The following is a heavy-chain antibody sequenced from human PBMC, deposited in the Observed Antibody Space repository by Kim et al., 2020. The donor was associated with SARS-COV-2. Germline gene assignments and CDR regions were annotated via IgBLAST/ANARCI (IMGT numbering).Heavy chain of an antibody. D-gene: IGHD5-18*01. CDR3: ARDGGKYRYGQCDY. J-gene: IGHJ4*02. Sequence: NAESVKGRFSISGDNSKNTLYLQMNSLRAEDRAVYYWARDGGKYRYGQCDYWGQGTLVTVSS. V-gene: IGHV3-23*01.